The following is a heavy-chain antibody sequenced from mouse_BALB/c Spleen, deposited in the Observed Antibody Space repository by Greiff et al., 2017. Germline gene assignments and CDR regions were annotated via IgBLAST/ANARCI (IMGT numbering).Heavy chain of an antibody. V-gene: IGHV1-80*01. D-gene: IGHD2-4*01. Sequence: VQLQQSGAELVRPGSSVKISCKASGYAFSSYWMNWVKQRPGQGLEWIGQIYPGDGDTNYNGKFKGKATLTADKSSSTAYMQLSSLTSEDSAVYFYEREGVTMMTSFDYWGQGTTVTVSS. J-gene: IGHJ2*01. CDR1: GYAFSSYW. CDR2: IYPGDGDT. CDR3: EREGVTMMTSFDY.